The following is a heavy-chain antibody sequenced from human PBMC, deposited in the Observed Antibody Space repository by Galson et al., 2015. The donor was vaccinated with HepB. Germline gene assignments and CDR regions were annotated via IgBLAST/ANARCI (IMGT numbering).Heavy chain of an antibody. J-gene: IGHJ4*02. CDR2: ISTLNII. CDR3: ASDLVGFSDGADFDY. D-gene: IGHD5-24*01. Sequence: SLRLSCAASGFIFRNYHMNWVRQAPGKGLEWVSYISTLNIIYYADSVKGRFTISRDNAKNSLYLQMNSLRDEDTAVYYCASDLVGFSDGADFDYWGQGTLVTVSS. CDR1: GFIFRNYH. V-gene: IGHV3-48*02.